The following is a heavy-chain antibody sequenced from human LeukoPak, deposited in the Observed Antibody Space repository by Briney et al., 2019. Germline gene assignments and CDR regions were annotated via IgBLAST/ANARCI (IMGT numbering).Heavy chain of an antibody. Sequence: GASVKVSCKASGYTLINYGISWVRQAPGQGLEWMGWISAYNGNTNYAQKLQGRVTMTTDTSTSTAYMELRSLRSDDTAVYYCARAYRMYYYDSSGYYTLDYWGQGTLVTVSS. CDR2: ISAYNGNT. CDR3: ARAYRMYYYDSSGYYTLDY. V-gene: IGHV1-18*01. D-gene: IGHD3-22*01. CDR1: GYTLINYG. J-gene: IGHJ4*02.